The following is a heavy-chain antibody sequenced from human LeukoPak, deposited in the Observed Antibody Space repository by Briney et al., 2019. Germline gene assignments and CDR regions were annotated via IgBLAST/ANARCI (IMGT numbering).Heavy chain of an antibody. CDR2: ISDSGGTT. V-gene: IGHV3-23*01. Sequence: GGSLRLSCAASGFTFSSYAMSWVRHAPGEGLEWVSAISDSGGTTYYADSVKGRFTISRDNANNSLYLQMNSLRDEDTAVYYCARARRYRSSWYHDYWGQGSLVTVSS. D-gene: IGHD6-13*01. CDR1: GFTFSSYA. J-gene: IGHJ4*02. CDR3: ARARRYRSSWYHDY.